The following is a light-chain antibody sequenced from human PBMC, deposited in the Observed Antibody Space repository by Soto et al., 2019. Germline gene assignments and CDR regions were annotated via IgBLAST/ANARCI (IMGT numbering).Light chain of an antibody. CDR1: QSISSY. Sequence: DIQMTQSPSSLSASVEDRATITCRASQSISSYLNWYQQKPGKAPKLLIYAASTLQSGVPARFSGRGSGTEFTLTISSMQPDDFATYYCQQYNSYSFGQGTKVDIK. J-gene: IGKJ1*01. V-gene: IGKV1-27*01. CDR3: QQYNSYS. CDR2: AAS.